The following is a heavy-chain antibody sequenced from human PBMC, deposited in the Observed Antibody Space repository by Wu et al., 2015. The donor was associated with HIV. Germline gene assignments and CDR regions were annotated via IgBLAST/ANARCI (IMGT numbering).Heavy chain of an antibody. CDR2: INSNGGST. J-gene: IGHJ6*02. CDR3: VRGVRYNSGPEF. V-gene: IGHV1-46*01. CDR1: GYTFTNYY. Sequence: QVQLVQSGAEVKKPGASVKVSCKASGYTFTNYYIHWVRQAPGQGPEWMGIINSNGGSTSYAPKFQGRVTMTIDTPTTTVYMEVSSLRSEDTAVYYCVRGVRYNSGPEFWGQGTTVTVS. D-gene: IGHD6-19*01.